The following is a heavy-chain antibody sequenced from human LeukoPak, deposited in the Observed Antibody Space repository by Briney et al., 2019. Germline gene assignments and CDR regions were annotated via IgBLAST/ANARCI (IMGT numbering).Heavy chain of an antibody. Sequence: GGSLRLFCAVSGFSFSSYAMSWVRQAPGKGLEWVSAISGRGVLTYYADSVKGRFTISRDNSKNTLYLQVNSLRAEDTAVYYCAKEPSNRSTYYSYYFEYWGQGTLLTVSS. D-gene: IGHD3-10*01. CDR2: ISGRGVLT. CDR3: AKEPSNRSTYYSYYFEY. V-gene: IGHV3-23*01. J-gene: IGHJ4*02. CDR1: GFSFSSYA.